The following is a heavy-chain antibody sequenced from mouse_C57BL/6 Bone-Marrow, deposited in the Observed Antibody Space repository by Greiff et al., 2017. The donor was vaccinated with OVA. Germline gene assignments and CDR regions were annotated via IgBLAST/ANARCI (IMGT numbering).Heavy chain of an antibody. CDR1: GFTFSSYG. V-gene: IGHV5-6*02. CDR3: ARRGTLFAY. Sequence: DVKLEESGGDLVKPGGSLKLSCAASGFTFSSYGMSWVRQTPDKRLEWVATISSGGSYTYYPDSVKGRFTISRDNAKNTLYLQMSSLKSEDTAMYSCARRGTLFAYWGQGTLVTVPA. CDR2: ISSGGSYT. J-gene: IGHJ3*01.